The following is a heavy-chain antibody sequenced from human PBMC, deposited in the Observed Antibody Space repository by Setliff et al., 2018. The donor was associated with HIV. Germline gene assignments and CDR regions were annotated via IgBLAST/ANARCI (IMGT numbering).Heavy chain of an antibody. CDR3: ARVPPDRGGYSIFDS. D-gene: IGHD3-22*01. CDR1: GFTISHHW. Sequence: PGGSLRLSCAASGFTISHHWMTWVRQAPGKGLEWVANIKQDGTENYYVDSVKGRFTISRDNAKNSLYRQMNSLRAEDTAMYYCARVPPDRGGYSIFDSWGQGTLVTVSS. CDR2: IKQDGTEN. V-gene: IGHV3-7*03. J-gene: IGHJ4*02.